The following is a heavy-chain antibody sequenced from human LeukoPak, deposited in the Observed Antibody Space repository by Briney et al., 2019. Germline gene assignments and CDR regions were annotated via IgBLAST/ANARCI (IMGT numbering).Heavy chain of an antibody. Sequence: GGSLRLSCAASGFTFSSYSMNWVRQAPGKGREGVSSISSSSSYIYYADSVKGRFTISRDNAKNSLYLQMNSLRAEDTAVYYCARDSSSWYGNYYYGMDVWGKGTTVTVSS. D-gene: IGHD6-13*01. J-gene: IGHJ6*04. CDR3: ARDSSSWYGNYYYGMDV. V-gene: IGHV3-21*01. CDR2: ISSSSSYI. CDR1: GFTFSSYS.